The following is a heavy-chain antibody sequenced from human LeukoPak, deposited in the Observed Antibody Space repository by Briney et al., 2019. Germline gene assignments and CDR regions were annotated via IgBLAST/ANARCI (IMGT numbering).Heavy chain of an antibody. CDR3: AREGSGWRYYYYYYMDV. D-gene: IGHD6-19*01. CDR1: GFTFSDYY. J-gene: IGHJ6*03. V-gene: IGHV3-11*01. Sequence: GGCLRLSCAASGFTFSDYYMSWIRQAPGKGLEWVSYINSSGSTIYYADSVKGRFTISRDNAKNSLYLQMNSLRAEDTAVYYCAREGSGWRYYYYYYMDVWGKGTTVTGSS. CDR2: INSSGSTI.